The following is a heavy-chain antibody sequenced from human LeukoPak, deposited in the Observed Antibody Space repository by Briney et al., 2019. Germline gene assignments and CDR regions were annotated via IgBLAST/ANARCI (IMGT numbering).Heavy chain of an antibody. J-gene: IGHJ6*02. CDR1: GFTFSSYG. Sequence: GGSLRLSCAASGFTFSSYGMHWVRQAPGKGLEWVAVIWYDGSNKYYADYVKGRFTISRDNSKNTLYLQMNSLRAEDTAVYYCAREAPKEYYGMDVWGQGTTVTVSS. V-gene: IGHV3-33*01. CDR3: AREAPKEYYGMDV. CDR2: IWYDGSNK.